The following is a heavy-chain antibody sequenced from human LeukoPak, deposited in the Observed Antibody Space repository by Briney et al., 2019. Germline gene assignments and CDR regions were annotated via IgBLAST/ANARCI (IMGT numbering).Heavy chain of an antibody. J-gene: IGHJ6*03. V-gene: IGHV1-18*01. CDR2: INAYNGDT. CDR1: GYTFTSYG. D-gene: IGHD2-2*01. Sequence: ASVKVSCEASGYTFTSYGLSWVRQAPGQGLEWMGWINAYNGDTNYAQKLQGRVTMTTDTSTSTAYMELRRLISDDTVVYYCARDVEYCSSTSSYYYDYYYMDVWGKGTTVTVSS. CDR3: ARDVEYCSSTSSYYYDYYYMDV.